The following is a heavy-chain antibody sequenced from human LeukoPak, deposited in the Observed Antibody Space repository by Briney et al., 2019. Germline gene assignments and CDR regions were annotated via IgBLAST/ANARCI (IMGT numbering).Heavy chain of an antibody. Sequence: SQTLSLTCTVSGGSIGSGDYYWSWIRQPPGKGLEWIGYIYYSGSTYYNPSLKSRVIISVDTSKNQFSLKLSSVTAADTAVYYCARDIVVVPAAIAWFDPWGQGTLVTVSS. D-gene: IGHD2-2*01. V-gene: IGHV4-30-4*08. CDR3: ARDIVVVPAAIAWFDP. CDR2: IYYSGST. J-gene: IGHJ5*02. CDR1: GGSIGSGDYY.